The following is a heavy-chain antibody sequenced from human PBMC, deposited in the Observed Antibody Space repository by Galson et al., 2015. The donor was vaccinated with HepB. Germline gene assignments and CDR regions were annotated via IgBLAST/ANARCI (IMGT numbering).Heavy chain of an antibody. V-gene: IGHV1-2*02. CDR2: INPNSGGT. CDR3: ARVGAAKMNSGPYYFDY. CDR1: GYTLTELS. J-gene: IGHJ4*02. Sequence: SVKVSCKVSGYTLTELSMHWVRQAPGQGLEWMGWINPNSGGTNYAQKFQGRVTMTRDTSISTAYMELSRLRSDDTAVYYCARVGAAKMNSGPYYFDYWGQGTLVTVSS. D-gene: IGHD5-12*01.